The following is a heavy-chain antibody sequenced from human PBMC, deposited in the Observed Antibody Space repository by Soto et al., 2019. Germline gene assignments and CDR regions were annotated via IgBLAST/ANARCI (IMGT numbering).Heavy chain of an antibody. Sequence: SVKVSCKASGGTFSSYAISWVRQAPGQGLEWMGGIIPIFGTANYAQKFQGRVTITADESTSTAYMELSSLRSEDTAVYYCARQYYYDSSGYPYFDYWGQGSLDTVSS. CDR2: IIPIFGTA. CDR1: GGTFSSYA. D-gene: IGHD3-22*01. J-gene: IGHJ4*02. V-gene: IGHV1-69*13. CDR3: ARQYYYDSSGYPYFDY.